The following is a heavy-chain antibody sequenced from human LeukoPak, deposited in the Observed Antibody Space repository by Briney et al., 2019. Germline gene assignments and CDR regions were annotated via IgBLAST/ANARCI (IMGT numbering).Heavy chain of an antibody. Sequence: GRSLRLSCAASGFTFSSYAMHWARQAPGKGLEWVAVISYDGSSKYYADSVKGRFTISRDNSKNTLYLQMNSLRAEDTAVYYCARDWGYSYGSSDYWGQGTLVTVSS. CDR3: ARDWGYSYGSSDY. CDR2: ISYDGSSK. V-gene: IGHV3-30-3*01. J-gene: IGHJ4*02. D-gene: IGHD5-18*01. CDR1: GFTFSSYA.